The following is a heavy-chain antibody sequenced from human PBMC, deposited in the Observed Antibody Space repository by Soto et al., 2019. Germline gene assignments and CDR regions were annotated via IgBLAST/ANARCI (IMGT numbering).Heavy chain of an antibody. Sequence: GGSLRLSCAASGFTFDDYAMHWVRQAPGKGLEWVSGISWNSGSIGYADSVKGRFTISRDNAKNSLYLQMNSLRAEDTALYYCAKAAAGAKLRFLEWTNYYYYYMDVWGKGTTVTVSS. CDR1: GFTFDDYA. D-gene: IGHD3-3*01. CDR2: ISWNSGSI. J-gene: IGHJ6*03. V-gene: IGHV3-9*01. CDR3: AKAAAGAKLRFLEWTNYYYYYMDV.